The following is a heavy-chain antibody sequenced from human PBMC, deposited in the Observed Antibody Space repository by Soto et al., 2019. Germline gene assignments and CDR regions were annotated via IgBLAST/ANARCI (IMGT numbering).Heavy chain of an antibody. V-gene: IGHV4-31*03. CDR2: IYYSGST. CDR3: ARDLNYYDSSDDAFDI. CDR1: GGSISSGGYY. J-gene: IGHJ3*02. D-gene: IGHD3-22*01. Sequence: LSLTCTVSGGSISSGGYYWSWIRQHPGKGLEWIGYIYYSGSTYYNPSLKSRVTISVDTSKNQFSLKLSSVTAADTAVYYCARDLNYYDSSDDAFDIWGQGTMVTVSS.